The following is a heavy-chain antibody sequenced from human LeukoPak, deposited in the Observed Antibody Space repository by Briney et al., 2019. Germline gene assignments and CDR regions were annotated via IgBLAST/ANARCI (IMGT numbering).Heavy chain of an antibody. CDR3: ARRPPTSWGLDY. CDR1: GSTFSSYA. V-gene: IGHV3-23*01. J-gene: IGHJ4*02. Sequence: GGSLRLSCAASGSTFSSYAMSWVRQAPGKGLEWVSAICGSGGSTYYADSVKGRFTISRDNSKNMLYLQMNSLRAEDTAVYYCARRPPTSWGLDYWGQGTLVTVSS. D-gene: IGHD1-26*01. CDR2: ICGSGGST.